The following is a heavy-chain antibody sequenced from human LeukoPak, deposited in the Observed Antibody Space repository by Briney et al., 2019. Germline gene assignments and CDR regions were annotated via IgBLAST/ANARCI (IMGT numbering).Heavy chain of an antibody. CDR2: IYYSGST. Sequence: SETLSLTCTVSGGSISSSSYYWGWIRQPPGKGLEWIGSIYYSGSTYCNPSLKSRVTISVDTSKNQFSLKLSSVTAADTAVYYCARQDDILTGDYWGQGTLVTVSS. V-gene: IGHV4-39*01. CDR3: ARQDDILTGDY. D-gene: IGHD3-9*01. J-gene: IGHJ4*02. CDR1: GGSISSSSYY.